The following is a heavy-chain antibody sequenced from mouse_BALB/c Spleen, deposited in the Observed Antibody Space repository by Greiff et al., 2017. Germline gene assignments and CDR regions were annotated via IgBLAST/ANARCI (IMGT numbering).Heavy chain of an antibody. CDR3: AYGSSYATYAMDY. Sequence: VQLKQSGAELVKPGASVKLSCTASGFNIKDTYMHWVKQRPEQGLEWIGRIDPANGNTKYDPKFQGKATITADTSSNTAYLQLSSLTSEDTAVYYCAYGSSYATYAMDYWGQGTSVTVSS. CDR1: GFNIKDTY. D-gene: IGHD1-1*01. V-gene: IGHV14-3*02. J-gene: IGHJ4*01. CDR2: IDPANGNT.